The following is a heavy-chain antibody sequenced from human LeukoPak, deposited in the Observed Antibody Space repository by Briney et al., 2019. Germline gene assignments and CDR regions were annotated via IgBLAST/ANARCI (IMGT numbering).Heavy chain of an antibody. CDR3: AKGGVGESGLDY. J-gene: IGHJ4*02. Sequence: GGSLRLSCVGSGFTFRSYAMTWVSQAPNKGLEWVSSVGSGGDPYYADSVKGRFTISRDNSKNTLYLQMNALTAEDTAVFTCAKGGVGESGLDYWGQGILVTVSS. V-gene: IGHV3-23*01. CDR2: VGSGGDP. CDR1: GFTFRSYA. D-gene: IGHD2-8*01.